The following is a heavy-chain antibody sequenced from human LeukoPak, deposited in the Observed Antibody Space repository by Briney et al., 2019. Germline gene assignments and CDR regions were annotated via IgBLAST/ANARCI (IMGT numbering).Heavy chain of an antibody. D-gene: IGHD1-26*01. J-gene: IGHJ4*02. CDR3: ARDSGSYVLAN. CDR2: INSDGSST. CDR1: GFTFSSYW. Sequence: GGSLRLSCAASGFTFSSYWMHWVRQAPGKGLVWVSRINSDGSSTSYADSVKGRFTISRDNAKNTLYLQTNSLRAEDTAVYYCARDSGSYVLANWGQGTLVTASS. V-gene: IGHV3-74*01.